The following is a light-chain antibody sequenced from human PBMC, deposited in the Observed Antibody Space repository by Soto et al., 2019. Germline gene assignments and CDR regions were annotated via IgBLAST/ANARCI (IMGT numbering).Light chain of an antibody. CDR2: DVS. CDR3: NSYSSSTTLYL. Sequence: QSVLTQPASVSGSPGQSITISCTGTSTDIGCYYFVSWYQQHPGKAPILMISDVSNRPSGVSIRFSGSKSGITASLTISGLQAEDEADYYCNSYSSSTTLYLFGTGTKVTVL. V-gene: IGLV2-14*01. CDR1: STDIGCYYF. J-gene: IGLJ1*01.